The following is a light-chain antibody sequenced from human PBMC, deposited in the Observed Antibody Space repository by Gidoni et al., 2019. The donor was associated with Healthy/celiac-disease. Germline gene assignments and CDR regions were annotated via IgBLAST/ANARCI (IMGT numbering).Light chain of an antibody. CDR3: QQYNSYSWT. CDR1: QSISSW. V-gene: IGKV1-5*03. J-gene: IGKJ1*01. CDR2: KAS. Sequence: PSTLSASVGDRVTITCRASQSISSWLAWYQQKPGKAPKLLIYKASSLESGVPSRFSGSGSGTEFTLTISSLQPDDFATYYCQQYNSYSWTFGQGTKVEIK.